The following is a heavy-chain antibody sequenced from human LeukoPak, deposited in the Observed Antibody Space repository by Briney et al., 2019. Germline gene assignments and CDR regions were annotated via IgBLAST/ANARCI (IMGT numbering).Heavy chain of an antibody. V-gene: IGHV4-38-2*01. CDR1: GYSISSGYY. CDR3: ARTGIGELLLRFPAY. D-gene: IGHD3-10*01. CDR2: IYHSGST. Sequence: SKTLSLTCAVSGYSISSGYYWGWIRQPPGKGLEWIGSIYHSGSTYYNPSLKSRVTISVDTSKNQFSLKLSSVTAADTAVYYCARTGIGELLLRFPAYWGQGTLVTVSS. J-gene: IGHJ4*02.